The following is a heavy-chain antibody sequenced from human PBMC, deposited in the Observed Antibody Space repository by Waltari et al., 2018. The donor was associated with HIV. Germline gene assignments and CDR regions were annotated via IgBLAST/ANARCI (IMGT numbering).Heavy chain of an antibody. CDR2: ISYDGNNK. V-gene: IGHV3-30*09. D-gene: IGHD2-2*03. CDR1: GFTFSNYA. CDR3: ASGYCSGPSCYSSAY. J-gene: IGHJ4*02. Sequence: QVQLVESGGGVVQPGRSLRLSCAASGFTFSNYAMHWVRQAPGKGLEWVAVISYDGNNKYYSDSVQVRVAISRDNSKNTLYLQMNSLRNDDTAVFYCASGYCSGPSCYSSAYWGQGTLVTVSS.